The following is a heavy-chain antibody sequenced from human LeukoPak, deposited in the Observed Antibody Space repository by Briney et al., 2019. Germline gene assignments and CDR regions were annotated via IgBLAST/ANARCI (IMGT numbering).Heavy chain of an antibody. CDR1: GFTFSSYS. Sequence: PGRSLRLSCAASGFTFSSYSLNWVRQAPGMGLEWVSSISSSSHYVYYADSVKGRFTISRDNAKNSLYLQMNSLRAEDTAVYYCARENGYKVFDYWGQGSLVTVSS. CDR3: ARENGYKVFDY. D-gene: IGHD5-24*01. J-gene: IGHJ4*02. CDR2: ISSSSHYV. V-gene: IGHV3-21*01.